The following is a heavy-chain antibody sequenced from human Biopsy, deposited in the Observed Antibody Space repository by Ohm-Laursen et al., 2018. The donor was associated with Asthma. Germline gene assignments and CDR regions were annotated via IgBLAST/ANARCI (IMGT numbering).Heavy chain of an antibody. J-gene: IGHJ4*02. Sequence: ASVKVSCKASGFTFIHFAIHWVRQAPGQRLEWMGWINASDGNTKYSQKFQGRVTITRDTSASTAYMDLRSLRSEDTALYYCARGPEYVRSSGALDYWGQGTLVTVSS. CDR2: INASDGNT. V-gene: IGHV1-3*01. CDR1: GFTFIHFA. CDR3: ARGPEYVRSSGALDY. D-gene: IGHD2-2*01.